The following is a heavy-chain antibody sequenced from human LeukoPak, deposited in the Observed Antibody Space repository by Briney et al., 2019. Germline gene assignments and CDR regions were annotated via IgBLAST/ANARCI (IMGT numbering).Heavy chain of an antibody. CDR1: GYTFTSYY. J-gene: IGHJ3*02. V-gene: IGHV1-46*01. CDR2: INPSGGST. Sequence: ASVKVSCKASGYTFTSYYMHWVRQAPGQGLEWMGIINPSGGSTSYAQKFQGRVTTTRDTSTSTVYMELSSLRSEDTAVYYCARNPYYYDSSGYLNLDAFDIWGQGTMVTVSS. D-gene: IGHD3-22*01. CDR3: ARNPYYYDSSGYLNLDAFDI.